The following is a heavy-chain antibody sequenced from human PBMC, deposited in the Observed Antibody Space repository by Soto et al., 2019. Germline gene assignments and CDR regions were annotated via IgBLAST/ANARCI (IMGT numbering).Heavy chain of an antibody. Sequence: EVQLVESGGGLVQPGGSLKLSCAASGFTFSGSAMHWVRQASGKGLEWVGRIRSKANSYATAYAASVKGRFTISRDDSKNTAYLQMNSRKTEDTAVYYCTRRCSSTSCYTSSYYYYMDVWGKGTTVTVSS. CDR3: TRRCSSTSCYTSSYYYYMDV. CDR2: IRSKANSYAT. D-gene: IGHD2-2*02. CDR1: GFTFSGSA. J-gene: IGHJ6*03. V-gene: IGHV3-73*01.